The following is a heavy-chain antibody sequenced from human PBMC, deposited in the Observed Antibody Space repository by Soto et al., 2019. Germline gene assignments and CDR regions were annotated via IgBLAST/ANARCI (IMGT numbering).Heavy chain of an antibody. CDR1: GFTFSSYA. CDR2: ISGSGGST. D-gene: IGHD3-9*01. Sequence: PGGSLRLSCAASGFTFSSYAMSCLRQAPGKGLEWVSAISGSGGSTYYADSVNGRFTISRDNSKNTLYLQMNSLRAEDTAVYYCAKDLLRYFDPWEYWGQGTMVTVSS. J-gene: IGHJ4*02. CDR3: AKDLLRYFDPWEY. V-gene: IGHV3-23*01.